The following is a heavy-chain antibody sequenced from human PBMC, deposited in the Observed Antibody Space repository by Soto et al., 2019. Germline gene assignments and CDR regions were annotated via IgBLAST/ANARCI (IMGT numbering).Heavy chain of an antibody. V-gene: IGHV3-33*01. Sequence: GGSLRLSCAASGFTFSSYGMHWVRQAPGKGLEWVAVIWYDGSNKYYADSVKGRFTISRDNSKNTLYLQMNSLRAEDTAVYYCARDSDYGDYPVLGYWGQGTLVTVSS. CDR1: GFTFSSYG. D-gene: IGHD4-17*01. J-gene: IGHJ4*02. CDR2: IWYDGSNK. CDR3: ARDSDYGDYPVLGY.